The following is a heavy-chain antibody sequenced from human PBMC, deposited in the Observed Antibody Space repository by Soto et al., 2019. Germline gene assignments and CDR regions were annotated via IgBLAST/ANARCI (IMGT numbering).Heavy chain of an antibody. D-gene: IGHD3-9*01. CDR1: GFTLSSYA. J-gene: IGHJ3*02. V-gene: IGHV3-23*01. Sequence: GSLRLSCAASGFTLSSYAMSWVRQAPGKGLEWVSAISGSGGSTYYADSVKGRFTISRDNSKNTLYLQMNSLRAEDTAVYYCAKDLWDYDILTGYPDDAFDIWGQGTMVTVSS. CDR2: ISGSGGST. CDR3: AKDLWDYDILTGYPDDAFDI.